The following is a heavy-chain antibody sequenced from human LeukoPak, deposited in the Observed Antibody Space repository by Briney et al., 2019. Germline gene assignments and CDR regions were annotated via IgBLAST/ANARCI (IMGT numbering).Heavy chain of an antibody. V-gene: IGHV4-34*01. Sequence: SETLSLTCTVSGASISGYYWSWIRQPPGKGLEWIGEINHSGSTNYNPSLKSRVTISVDTSKNQFSLKLSSVTAADTAVYYCARARGYSSGYYVIARWFVPWGQGTLVTVSS. CDR2: INHSGST. CDR3: ARARGYSSGYYVIARWFVP. D-gene: IGHD3-22*01. J-gene: IGHJ5*02. CDR1: GASISGYY.